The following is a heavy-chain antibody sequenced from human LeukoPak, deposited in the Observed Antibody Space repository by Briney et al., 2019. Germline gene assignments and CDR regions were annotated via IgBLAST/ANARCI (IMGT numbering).Heavy chain of an antibody. Sequence: SETLSLTCAVYGGSFSGYYWSWIRQPPGKGLEWIGEINHSGSTNYNPSLKSRVTLSVDTSKNQFSLKLSSVTAADTAVYYCARHSSGWYGIDYWGQGTLVTVSS. D-gene: IGHD6-19*01. CDR3: ARHSSGWYGIDY. CDR2: INHSGST. CDR1: GGSFSGYY. V-gene: IGHV4-34*01. J-gene: IGHJ4*02.